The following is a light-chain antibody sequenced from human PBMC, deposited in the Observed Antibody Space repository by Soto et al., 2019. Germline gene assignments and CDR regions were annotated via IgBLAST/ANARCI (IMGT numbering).Light chain of an antibody. CDR1: QSINNW. CDR3: QQYKRYSLT. J-gene: IGKJ4*01. Sequence: DIQMTQSPSTLSASVGDRVTITCRASQSINNWLAWYQQKPGKAPKLLIYDGFSLESGVPLRFSGSGFGTEVSLTNSSLQTDDSAPYNCQQYKRYSLTFGGGTKVEIK. V-gene: IGKV1-5*01. CDR2: DGF.